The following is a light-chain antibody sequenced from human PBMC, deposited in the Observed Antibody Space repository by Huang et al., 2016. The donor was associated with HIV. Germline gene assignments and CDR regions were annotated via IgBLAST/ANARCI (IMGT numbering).Light chain of an antibody. CDR1: QSVSSSY. V-gene: IGKV3-20*01. J-gene: IGKJ3*01. Sequence: EIVLTQSPGTLSLSPGERATLPCRASQSVSSSYLAWYQQKPGQAPRLLLYGASSRATGIPDRFSGSGSGTDFTLTISRLEPEDFAVYYCQQYGSSRIFTFGPGTKVDIK. CDR3: QQYGSSRIFT. CDR2: GAS.